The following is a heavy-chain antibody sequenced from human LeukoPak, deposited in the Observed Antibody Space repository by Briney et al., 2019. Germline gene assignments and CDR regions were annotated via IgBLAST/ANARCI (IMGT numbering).Heavy chain of an antibody. Sequence: PSETLSLTCTVSGGSINTCYWSWIRQPPGKGLEWVGFIYKSGSTSYNPSLKSRVTISTDRSRNQFSLLLNIVTVAATAVYYCAGGLDLSFQYTFGLWGQGARVTVSS. J-gene: IGHJ4*02. V-gene: IGHV4-4*08. CDR3: AGGLDLSFQYTFGL. D-gene: IGHD5-18*01. CDR1: GGSINTCY. CDR2: IYKSGST.